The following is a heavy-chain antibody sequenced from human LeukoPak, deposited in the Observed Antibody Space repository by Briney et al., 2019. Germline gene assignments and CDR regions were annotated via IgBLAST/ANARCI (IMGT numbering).Heavy chain of an antibody. CDR2: MRANYATT. V-gene: IGHV3-23*01. J-gene: IGHJ5*02. CDR3: VKDIMDSCYDLSRDWFDP. D-gene: IGHD5-12*01. Sequence: GGSLRLSCAASGFSFSNYAMSRALHAPGEGLEWVAPMRANYATTYYADAVKGRFTVSRDHSKSTLYLQMDNLGAEDTAMYYCVKDIMDSCYDLSRDWFDPWGQGTLVTVSA. CDR1: GFSFSNYA.